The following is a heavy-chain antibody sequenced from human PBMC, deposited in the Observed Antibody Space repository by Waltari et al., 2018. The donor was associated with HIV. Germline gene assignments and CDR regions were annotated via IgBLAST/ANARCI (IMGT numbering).Heavy chain of an antibody. CDR3: ARNYDFWSGLPGY. J-gene: IGHJ4*02. CDR2: MSSSGRSI. D-gene: IGHD3-3*01. Sequence: QVQLVEFGGGWGKPGGALRLSGAASGSTFKDHDMSWIRQAPGKGLEWVSFMSSSGRSIYYADSVKGRFTISRDNAKNSLYLQMTSLRAEDTAVYYCARNYDFWSGLPGYWGQGTLVTVSS. V-gene: IGHV3-11*01. CDR1: GSTFKDHD.